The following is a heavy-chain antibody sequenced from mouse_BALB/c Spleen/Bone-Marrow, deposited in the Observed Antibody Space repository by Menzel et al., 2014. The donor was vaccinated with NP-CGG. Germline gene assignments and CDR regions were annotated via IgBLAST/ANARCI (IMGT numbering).Heavy chain of an antibody. J-gene: IGHJ3*01. D-gene: IGHD2-4*01. Sequence: DVMLVESGGGLVQPGGSLKLSCAASGFDFSRYWMSWVRQAPGKGLEWIGEINPGSSTINYTPSLKDKFIISRDNAKNTLYLQMSKVRSEDTALYYCARLYDYGWHVYWGQGTQVTVPA. V-gene: IGHV4-1*02. CDR2: INPGSSTI. CDR1: GFDFSRYW. CDR3: ARLYDYGWHVY.